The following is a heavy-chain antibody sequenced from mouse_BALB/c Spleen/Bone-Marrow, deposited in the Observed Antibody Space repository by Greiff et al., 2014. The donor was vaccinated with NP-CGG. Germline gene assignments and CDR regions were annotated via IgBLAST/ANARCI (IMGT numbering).Heavy chain of an antibody. D-gene: IGHD1-1*01. CDR1: GFNFKDTY. Sequence: VQLQQSGAELVKPGASVKLSCTASGFNFKDTYMHWVNQRPEQGLEWIGRIDPANGNTKYDPKFQGKATITADTSSNTAYLQLSAXPXXDTLASYCARVQFLRSRGHDYWGQGTTLTVSS. CDR3: ARVQFLRSRGHDY. CDR2: IDPANGNT. V-gene: IGHV14-3*02. J-gene: IGHJ2*01.